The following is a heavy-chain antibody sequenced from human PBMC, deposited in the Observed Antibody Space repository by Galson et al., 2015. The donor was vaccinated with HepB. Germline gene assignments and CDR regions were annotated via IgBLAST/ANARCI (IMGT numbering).Heavy chain of an antibody. CDR3: ARVGRERGVYSSSWYDSLAFDY. V-gene: IGHV3-66*01. CDR2: IYSGGST. J-gene: IGHJ4*02. D-gene: IGHD6-13*01. Sequence: SLRLSCAASGFTVSSNYMSWVRQAPGKGLEWVSVIYSGGSTYYADSVKGRFTISRDNSKNTLYLQMNSLRAEDTAVYYCARVGRERGVYSSSWYDSLAFDYWGQGTLVTVSS. CDR1: GFTVSSNY.